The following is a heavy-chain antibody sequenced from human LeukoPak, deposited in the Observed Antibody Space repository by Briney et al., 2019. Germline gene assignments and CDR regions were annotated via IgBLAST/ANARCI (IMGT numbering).Heavy chain of an antibody. CDR1: GFTFSTYW. CDR2: INSDGSTT. CDR3: ARETYLDTGGLDY. V-gene: IGHV3-74*01. Sequence: PGGSLRLSCAASGFTFSTYWMHWVRQAPGKGLVWVSRINSDGSTTTYADSVKGRFTISRDNAKNSLYLQMNSLRVEDTAFYYCARETYLDTGGLDYWGQGSLVTVSS. J-gene: IGHJ4*02. D-gene: IGHD2-8*02.